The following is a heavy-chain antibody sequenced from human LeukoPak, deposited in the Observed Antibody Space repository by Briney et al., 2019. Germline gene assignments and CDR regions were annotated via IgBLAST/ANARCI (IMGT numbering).Heavy chain of an antibody. V-gene: IGHV4-34*01. D-gene: IGHD6-19*01. Sequence: SETLSLTCAVYGGSFSDYYWSWIRKSPEKGLEWIGEINHSGYINYNPSLKSRVTMSVDTSKNQYSLKLSSVTAADSAVYYCARREYSSGWELDYWGQGTLVTVSS. J-gene: IGHJ4*02. CDR1: GGSFSDYY. CDR3: ARREYSSGWELDY. CDR2: INHSGYI.